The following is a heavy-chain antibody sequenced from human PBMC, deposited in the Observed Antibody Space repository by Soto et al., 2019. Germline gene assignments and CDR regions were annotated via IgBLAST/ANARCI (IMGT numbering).Heavy chain of an antibody. Sequence: QVQLVESGGGVVQPGRSLRLSCTPSFSLSNYAMHWVRQAPGKGLEWVALISYDGIEKYYADLVKGRFTISRDNSRNTLYLQMNSLRGEDTAVYYCARDRENVASRSSAWRPSGYYFHYWGQGTLVTVSS. V-gene: IGHV3-30-3*01. CDR1: FSLSNYA. J-gene: IGHJ4*02. D-gene: IGHD6-6*01. CDR2: ISYDGIEK. CDR3: ARDRENVASRSSAWRPSGYYFHY.